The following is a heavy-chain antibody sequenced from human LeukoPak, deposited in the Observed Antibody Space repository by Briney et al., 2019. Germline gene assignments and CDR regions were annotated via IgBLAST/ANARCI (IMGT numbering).Heavy chain of an antibody. CDR3: AREDYDFWSGYPRSVYYYYMDV. CDR1: GGSISSYY. J-gene: IGHJ6*03. Sequence: TSETLSLTCTVSGGSISSYYWSWIRQPPGKGLEWIGYIYYSGSTNYNPSLKSRVTISVDTSKNQFSLKLSSVTAADTAVYYCAREDYDFWSGYPRSVYYYYMDVWGKGTTVTVSS. D-gene: IGHD3-3*01. CDR2: IYYSGST. V-gene: IGHV4-59*01.